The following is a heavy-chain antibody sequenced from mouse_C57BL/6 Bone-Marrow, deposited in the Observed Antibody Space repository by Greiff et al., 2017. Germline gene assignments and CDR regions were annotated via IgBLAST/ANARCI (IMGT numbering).Heavy chain of an antibody. CDR3: TTGYYYGSKVWYFDV. D-gene: IGHD1-1*01. CDR1: GFNIKDDY. V-gene: IGHV14-4*01. Sequence: VQLQQSGAELVRPGASVKLSCTASGFNIKDDYMHWVKPRPEQGLEWIGWIDPENGDTEYASKFQGKATITADTSSNTAYLQLSSLTSEDTAVYYCTTGYYYGSKVWYFDVWGTGTTVTVSS. CDR2: IDPENGDT. J-gene: IGHJ1*03.